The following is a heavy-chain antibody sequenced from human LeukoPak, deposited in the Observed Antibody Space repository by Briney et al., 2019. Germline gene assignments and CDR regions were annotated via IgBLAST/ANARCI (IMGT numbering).Heavy chain of an antibody. Sequence: PVASVKVSCKASGGTFSSYAISWVRQAPGQGLEWMGRIIPILGIANYAQKFQGRVTITADKSPSTAYMELSSLRSEATAVYYCARDFSWTGDYYYYGMDVWGQGTTVTVSS. CDR3: ARDFSWTGDYYYYGMDV. D-gene: IGHD3/OR15-3a*01. CDR2: IIPILGIA. J-gene: IGHJ6*01. CDR1: GGTFSSYA. V-gene: IGHV1-69*04.